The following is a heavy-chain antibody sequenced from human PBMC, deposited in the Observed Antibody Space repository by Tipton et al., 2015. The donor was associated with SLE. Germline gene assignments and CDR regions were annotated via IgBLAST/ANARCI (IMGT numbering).Heavy chain of an antibody. CDR3: ARDGLSVAGTLDV. Sequence: TLSLTCAVYGGSFSGYYWSWIRQPPGKGLEWIGEINHSGSTNYNPSLKSRVTISVDTSKNQFSLKLSSVTAADTAVYYCARDGLSVAGTLDVRGQGTTVTVSS. CDR2: INHSGST. D-gene: IGHD6-19*01. CDR1: GGSFSGYY. J-gene: IGHJ6*02. V-gene: IGHV4-34*01.